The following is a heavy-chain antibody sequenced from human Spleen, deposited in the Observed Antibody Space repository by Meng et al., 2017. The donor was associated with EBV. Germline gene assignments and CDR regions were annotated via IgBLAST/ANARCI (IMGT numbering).Heavy chain of an antibody. J-gene: IGHJ4*02. CDR3: ARRIIGPPDY. Sequence: QWQLQQWGAGLLKPSWTLSLTFAVYGGSFSGYYWSWIRQPPGKGLEWIGEINHSGSTNYNPSLKSRVTISVDTSKNQFSLKMTSVTAADTAVYYCARRIIGPPDYWGQGTLVTVSS. D-gene: IGHD2-21*01. CDR1: GGSFSGYY. CDR2: INHSGST. V-gene: IGHV4-34*01.